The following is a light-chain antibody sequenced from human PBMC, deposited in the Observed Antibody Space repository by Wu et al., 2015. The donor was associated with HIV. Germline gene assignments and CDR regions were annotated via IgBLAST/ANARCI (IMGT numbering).Light chain of an antibody. CDR1: QSLNNN. J-gene: IGKJ1*01. CDR2: AAS. CDR3: QQYGDWPPWT. V-gene: IGKV3-15*01. Sequence: EVVMTQSPVTLSVSPGERATLSCRASQSLNNNLAWYQQTPGRTPRLLIYAASTRATGIPARFSGSGSGTEFALTISSLQSEDFAVYFCQQYGDWPPWTFGQGTKVEIK.